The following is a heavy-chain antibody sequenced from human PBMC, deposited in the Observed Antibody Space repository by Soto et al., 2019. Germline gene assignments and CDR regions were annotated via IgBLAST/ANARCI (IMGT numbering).Heavy chain of an antibody. CDR1: GGSISSGGYS. D-gene: IGHD2-21*01. CDR3: ARDYSPPTAFDY. CDR2: IYHSGST. Sequence: SETLSLTCAVSGGSISSGGYSWSWIRQPPGKGLEWIGYIYHSGSTYYNPSLKGRFTISRDNSKNMLYLQMNSLRVEDTAVYYCARDYSPPTAFDYWGQGTLVTVSS. J-gene: IGHJ4*02. V-gene: IGHV4-30-2*01.